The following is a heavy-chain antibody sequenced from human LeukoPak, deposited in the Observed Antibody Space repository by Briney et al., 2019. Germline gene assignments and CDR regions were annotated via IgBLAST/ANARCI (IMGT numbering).Heavy chain of an antibody. D-gene: IGHD5-18*01. CDR2: ISSSGSTI. V-gene: IGHV3-48*03. J-gene: IGHJ4*02. CDR1: GFTFSSYE. Sequence: QPGGSLRLSCAASGFTFSSYEMNWVRQAPGKGLEWVSYISSSGSTIYYADSVKGRFTISRDNAKNSLYLQMNSLRPEDTALYYCTKDSVAMVTTSDYWGQGTLVTVSS. CDR3: TKDSVAMVTTSDY.